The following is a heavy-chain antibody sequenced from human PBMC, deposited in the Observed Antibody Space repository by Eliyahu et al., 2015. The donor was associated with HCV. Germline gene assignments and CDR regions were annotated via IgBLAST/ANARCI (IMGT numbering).Heavy chain of an antibody. CDR1: GGXIXXGGYY. CDR2: IYYSGST. CDR3: ARAIPQYYDSSGYYFASDAFDI. D-gene: IGHD3-22*01. V-gene: IGHV4-31*03. Sequence: QVQLQESGPGLVKPSQTLSLTCTVSGGXIXXGGYYWSXXRQHPGKGLEWIGYIYYSGSTYYNPSLKSRVTISVDTSKNQFSLKLSSVTAADTAVYYCARAIPQYYDSSGYYFASDAFDIWGQGTMVTVSS. J-gene: IGHJ3*02.